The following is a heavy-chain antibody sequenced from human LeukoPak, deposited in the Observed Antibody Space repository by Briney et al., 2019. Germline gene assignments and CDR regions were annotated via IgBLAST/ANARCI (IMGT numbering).Heavy chain of an antibody. Sequence: ASVKVSCKASGYTFTGYYMHWVRPAPGQGLEWMGWINPNSGGTNYAQKFQGRVTMTRDTSISTAYLELSRLRSDDTAVYYCARVRGPDYDFWSGYYSMDAFDIWGQGTMVTVSS. CDR3: ARVRGPDYDFWSGYYSMDAFDI. D-gene: IGHD3-3*01. J-gene: IGHJ3*02. CDR2: INPNSGGT. V-gene: IGHV1-2*02. CDR1: GYTFTGYY.